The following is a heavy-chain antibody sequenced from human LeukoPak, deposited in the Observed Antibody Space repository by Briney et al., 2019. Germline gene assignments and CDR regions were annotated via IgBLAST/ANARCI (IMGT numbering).Heavy chain of an antibody. D-gene: IGHD4-17*01. J-gene: IGHJ4*02. CDR3: ATDGAGDYLNH. CDR1: GYIFSELS. CDR2: FNPEDGET. Sequence: EVSVKVSCKVSGYIFSELSMHWVRQAPGQGLEWMGGFNPEDGETFYAQKFQGRVNMTEDTSTDTACMELSSLSYDDTAVYYCATDGAGDYLNHWGQGTLVTVSS. V-gene: IGHV1-24*01.